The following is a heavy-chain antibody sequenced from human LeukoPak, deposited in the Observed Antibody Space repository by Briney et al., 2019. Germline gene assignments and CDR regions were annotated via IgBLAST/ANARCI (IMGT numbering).Heavy chain of an antibody. J-gene: IGHJ3*01. Sequence: GEGLRLFCAAAECSLSTYSMEWARQATGKGLVWVSRINRDGTNTDYADSVKGRFTISRDNAKNTLYMQMSSLRVEDTAVYYCARPAYTAAYDLWGQGTMVTVSS. D-gene: IGHD3-16*01. V-gene: IGHV3-74*01. CDR3: ARPAYTAAYDL. CDR1: ECSLSTYS. CDR2: INRDGTNT.